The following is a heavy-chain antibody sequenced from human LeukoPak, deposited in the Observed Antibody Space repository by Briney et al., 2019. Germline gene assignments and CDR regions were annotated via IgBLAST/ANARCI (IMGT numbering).Heavy chain of an antibody. J-gene: IGHJ5*02. D-gene: IGHD6-19*01. CDR3: ARDQTIAMAGPFDP. V-gene: IGHV1-18*01. Sequence: GASVKVSCKASGYTFTSYGISWVRQAPGQGLEWMGWISAYNGNTNYAQKLQGRVTMTTDTSTSTAYMELRSLRSDDTAVYYCARDQTIAMAGPFDPWGQGTLVTVSS. CDR1: GYTFTSYG. CDR2: ISAYNGNT.